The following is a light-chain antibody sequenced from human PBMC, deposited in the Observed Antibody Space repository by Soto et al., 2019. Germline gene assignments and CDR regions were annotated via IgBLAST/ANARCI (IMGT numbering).Light chain of an antibody. Sequence: VMTQSPDSLAVSLGERATINCKSSQSVLYSYNNKNYLAWYQQKPGQPPRLLIYWASTRDSGVPDRFGGSGSGTDFTLTSSSLQAADVAVYFCHQYHSSPWTFGQGTKVEIK. V-gene: IGKV4-1*01. J-gene: IGKJ1*01. CDR2: WAS. CDR1: QSVLYSYNNKNY. CDR3: HQYHSSPWT.